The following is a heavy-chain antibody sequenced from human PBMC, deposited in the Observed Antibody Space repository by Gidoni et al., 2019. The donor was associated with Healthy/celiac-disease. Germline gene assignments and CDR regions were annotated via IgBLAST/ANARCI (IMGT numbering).Heavy chain of an antibody. V-gene: IGHV3-33*01. CDR1: GFTFSSYG. J-gene: IGHJ4*02. Sequence: QVQLVESGGGVVQPGRSLRLSCAASGFTFSSYGMHWVRQAPGKGLEWVAGIWYDGSNKHYADSVKGRFTISRDNSKNTLYLQMNSLRAEDTAVYYCARDSGGYYFDYWGQGTLVTVSS. CDR2: IWYDGSNK. CDR3: ARDSGGYYFDY. D-gene: IGHD3-10*01.